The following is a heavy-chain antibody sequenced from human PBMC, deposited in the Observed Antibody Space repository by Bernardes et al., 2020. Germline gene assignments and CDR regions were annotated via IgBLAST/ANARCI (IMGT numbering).Heavy chain of an antibody. CDR1: GGSFSGYY. CDR3: SRGLVGPGAFDI. CDR2: INHSGST. V-gene: IGHV4-34*01. D-gene: IGHD3-16*02. J-gene: IGHJ3*02. Sequence: SETLSLTCAVYGGSFSGYYWSWIRQPPGKGLEWIGEINHSGSTNYNPSLKSRVTISVDTSKNQFSLKLSSVTAADTAVYYWSRGLVGPGAFDIWGQGKMVTVAS.